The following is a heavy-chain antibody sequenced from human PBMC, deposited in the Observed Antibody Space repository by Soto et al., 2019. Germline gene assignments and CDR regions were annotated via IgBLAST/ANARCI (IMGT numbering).Heavy chain of an antibody. J-gene: IGHJ4*02. D-gene: IGHD2-2*03. Sequence: PSETLSLTCTVSGGSISSYYWSWIRQPPGKGLEWIGYIYYSGSTNYNPSLKSRVTISVDTSKNQFSLKLISVTTADTAVYFCAREGNLGRWIQPLDSWGQGTLLTVSS. CDR2: IYYSGST. V-gene: IGHV4-59*01. CDR3: AREGNLGRWIQPLDS. CDR1: GGSISSYY.